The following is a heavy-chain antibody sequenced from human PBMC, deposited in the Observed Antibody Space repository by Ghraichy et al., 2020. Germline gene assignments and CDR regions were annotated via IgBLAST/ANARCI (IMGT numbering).Heavy chain of an antibody. CDR3: AANYGVNSWLDP. V-gene: IGHV4-4*07. Sequence: SETLSLTCTVSGGSISSYYGSWIRQPAGKGLEWIGRIYNDGITNYNPALQSRVTMSVDTFKNQYSLKLRSVTAADTAVYYCAANYGVNSWLDPWGQGTLVTVSS. D-gene: IGHD4-23*01. J-gene: IGHJ5*02. CDR2: IYNDGIT. CDR1: GGSISSYY.